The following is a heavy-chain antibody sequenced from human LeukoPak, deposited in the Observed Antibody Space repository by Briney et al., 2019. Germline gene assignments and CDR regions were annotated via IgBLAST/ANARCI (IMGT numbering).Heavy chain of an antibody. Sequence: SETLSLTCTVSGGSISSYYWSWIRQPPGKGLEWIGYIYYSGSANYNPSLKSRVTISVDTSKNQFSPKLSPVTAADTAVYYCARESGYDRDFDYWGQGTLVTVSS. D-gene: IGHD5-12*01. CDR3: ARESGYDRDFDY. J-gene: IGHJ4*02. V-gene: IGHV4-59*01. CDR2: IYYSGSA. CDR1: GGSISSYY.